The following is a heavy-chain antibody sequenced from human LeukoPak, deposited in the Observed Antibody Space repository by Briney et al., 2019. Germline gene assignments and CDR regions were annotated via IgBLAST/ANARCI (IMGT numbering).Heavy chain of an antibody. CDR1: GFTFSSYW. V-gene: IGHV3-7*01. CDR3: ARLKRNGYYDSSGYYYFDY. CDR2: IKQDGSEK. Sequence: PGGSLRLSCAASGFTFSSYWMSWVRQAPGKGLEWVANIKQDGSEKYYVDSVKGPFTISRDNAKNSLYLQMNSLRAEDTAVYYCARLKRNGYYDSSGYYYFDYWGQATLVTVSS. D-gene: IGHD3-22*01. J-gene: IGHJ4*02.